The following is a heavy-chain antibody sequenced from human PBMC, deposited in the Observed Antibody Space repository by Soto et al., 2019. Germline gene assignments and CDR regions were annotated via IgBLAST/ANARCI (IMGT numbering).Heavy chain of an antibody. CDR3: AKRTSVHGGHLDDY. J-gene: IGHJ4*01. CDR2: ISSSGSTI. V-gene: IGHV3-11*01. D-gene: IGHD4-17*01. CDR1: GFTFSDYY. Sequence: PRGYLLLSCVSSGFTFSDYYMDWIRQAPGKGLEWVSYISSSGSTIYYADSVKGRFTISMDNAKNSLYLQMNSLRAEDTAVYYCAKRTSVHGGHLDDYWGQGTMVTVSS.